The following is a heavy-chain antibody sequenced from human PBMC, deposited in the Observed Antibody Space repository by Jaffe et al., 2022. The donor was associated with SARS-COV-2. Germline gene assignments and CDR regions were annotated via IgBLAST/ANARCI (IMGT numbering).Heavy chain of an antibody. D-gene: IGHD5-18*01. Sequence: QVQLVQSGAEVKKPGASVKVSCKASGYTFTGYYMHWVRQAPGQGLEWMGRINPNSGGTNYAQKFQGRVTMTRDTSISTAYMELSRLRSDDTAVYYCASWELPYRHTAMVDDAFDIWGQGTMVTVSS. CDR1: GYTFTGYY. V-gene: IGHV1-2*06. J-gene: IGHJ3*02. CDR3: ASWELPYRHTAMVDDAFDI. CDR2: INPNSGGT.